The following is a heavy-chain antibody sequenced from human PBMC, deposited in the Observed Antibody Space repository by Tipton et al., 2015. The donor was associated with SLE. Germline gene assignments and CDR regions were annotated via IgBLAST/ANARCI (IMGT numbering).Heavy chain of an antibody. CDR2: FFYDGST. CDR3: ARHGGYCSGGCFDY. CDR1: GGSISSYY. V-gene: IGHV4-59*08. J-gene: IGHJ4*02. Sequence: TLSLTCTVSGGSISSYYWSWIRQPPGKGLEWIGSFFYDGSTYYNPSLKSRVTISVDTSKNQFSLKLSSVTAADTAVYYCARHGGYCSGGCFDYWGQGTLVTVSS. D-gene: IGHD2-15*01.